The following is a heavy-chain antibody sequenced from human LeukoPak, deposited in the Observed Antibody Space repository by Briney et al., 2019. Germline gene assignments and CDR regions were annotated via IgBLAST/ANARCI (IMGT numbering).Heavy chain of an antibody. V-gene: IGHV4-34*01. Sequence: SETLSLTCAVYGGSLSGYYWSWIRQPPGKGLEWIGEINHSGSTNYNPSLKSRVTISVDTSKNQFSLKLSSVTAADTAVYYCARGRRMVRGVITHHFDYWGQGTLVTVSS. D-gene: IGHD3-10*01. CDR2: INHSGST. CDR1: GGSLSGYY. CDR3: ARGRRMVRGVITHHFDY. J-gene: IGHJ4*02.